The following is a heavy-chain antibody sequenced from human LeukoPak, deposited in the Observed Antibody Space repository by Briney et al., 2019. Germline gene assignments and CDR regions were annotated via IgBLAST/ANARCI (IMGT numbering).Heavy chain of an antibody. CDR3: ARTAEYSNTRYYFDY. D-gene: IGHD6-6*01. Sequence: SQTLSLTCAISGDSVSSNNAAWNWIRQTPSRGLEWLGRTYYRSKWYNDYAVSVKSRITINPDTSKNQFSLLLNSVTPEDTAVYYCARTAEYSNTRYYFDYWGQGTLVTVSS. J-gene: IGHJ4*02. CDR1: GDSVSSNNAA. CDR2: TYYRSKWYN. V-gene: IGHV6-1*01.